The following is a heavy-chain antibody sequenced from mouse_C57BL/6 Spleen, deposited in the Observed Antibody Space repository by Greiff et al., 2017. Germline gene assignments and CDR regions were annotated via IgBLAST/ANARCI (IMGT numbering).Heavy chain of an antibody. V-gene: IGHV1-74*01. CDR3: AIDDSGSSYGAMDY. J-gene: IGHJ4*01. Sequence: VQLQQPGAELVKPWASVTVSCKASGYTFTSYWMHWVKQRPGQGLEWIGRIHPSDSDSNYNHKFNGKATLTVDKSSRTAYMQLSSLTSEDSAVYYCAIDDSGSSYGAMDYWGQGTSVTVSS. CDR2: IHPSDSDS. CDR1: GYTFTSYW. D-gene: IGHD1-1*01.